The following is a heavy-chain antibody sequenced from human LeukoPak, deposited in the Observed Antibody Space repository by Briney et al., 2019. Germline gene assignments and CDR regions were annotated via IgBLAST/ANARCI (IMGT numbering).Heavy chain of an antibody. CDR3: AKGGAVSSKSITMVRGTRRYYYYMDV. Sequence: GGSLRLSCAASGFTFSSYAMSWVRQAPGKGPEWVSAISHSGGTTYYADSVKGRFTITRDNSKNTLYLQMNSLRAEDTAVYYCAKGGAVSSKSITMVRGTRRYYYYMDVWGKGTTVTISS. CDR2: ISHSGGTT. CDR1: GFTFSSYA. D-gene: IGHD3-10*01. J-gene: IGHJ6*03. V-gene: IGHV3-23*01.